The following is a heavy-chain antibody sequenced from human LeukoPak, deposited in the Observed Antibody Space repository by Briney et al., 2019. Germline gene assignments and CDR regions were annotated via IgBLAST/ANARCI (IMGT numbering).Heavy chain of an antibody. D-gene: IGHD2/OR15-2a*01. CDR2: INTKSGGS. CDR1: GYTFTGHY. CDR3: ARDQRENSGFDP. J-gene: IGHJ5*02. V-gene: IGHV1-2*02. Sequence: ASVKLSCNASGYTFTGHYIHWVRHAHGQGLEWMGWINTKSGGSKFAQKFQGRATMTRDTSISTVYMELSRLTSDDTALYYCARDQRENSGFDPWGQGTLVTVSS.